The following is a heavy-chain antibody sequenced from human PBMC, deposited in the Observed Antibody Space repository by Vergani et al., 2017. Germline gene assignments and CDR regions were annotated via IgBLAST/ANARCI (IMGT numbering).Heavy chain of an antibody. CDR1: GGTFSSYT. D-gene: IGHD3-3*01. J-gene: IGHJ6*02. V-gene: IGHV1-69*08. Sequence: QVQLVQSGAEVKKPGSSVKVSCKASGGTFSSYTISWVRQAPGQGLEWMGRIIPILGTANYAQKFQGRVTITADESTSTAYMELSSLRSEDTAVYYCARVRKGVGPVYGMDVWGQGTTVTVSS. CDR3: ARVRKGVGPVYGMDV. CDR2: IIPILGTA.